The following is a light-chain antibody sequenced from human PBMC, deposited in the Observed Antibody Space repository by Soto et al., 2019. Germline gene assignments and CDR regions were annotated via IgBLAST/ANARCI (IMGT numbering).Light chain of an antibody. CDR1: QSLGSAY. J-gene: IGKJ3*01. CDR3: QQYAASPFT. V-gene: IGKV3-20*01. CDR2: GAS. Sequence: EIVLTQSPGTLSLSPGERGTLSCRANQSLGSAYLAWYQQKPGQAPSLLIHGASSRAAAIPDRFSGSGSGTDFTLTISNLEPEDFAVYYCQQYAASPFTVGPGTKVDAK.